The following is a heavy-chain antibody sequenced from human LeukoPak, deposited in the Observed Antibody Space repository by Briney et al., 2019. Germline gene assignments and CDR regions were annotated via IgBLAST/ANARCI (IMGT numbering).Heavy chain of an antibody. CDR3: AKVTPSFAHNWFDP. CDR2: VYHSGST. CDR1: GGSISTYY. V-gene: IGHV4-59*12. D-gene: IGHD3-10*01. J-gene: IGHJ5*02. Sequence: SETLSLTCTVSGGSISTYYWSWIRQSPEKGLEWIGDVYHSGSTNYNPSLKSRVTISVDTSKNQFSLGLTSVTAADTAVYYCAKVTPSFAHNWFDPWGQGTLVTVSS.